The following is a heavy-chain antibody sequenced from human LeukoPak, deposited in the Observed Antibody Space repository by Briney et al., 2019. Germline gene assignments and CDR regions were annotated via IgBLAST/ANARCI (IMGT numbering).Heavy chain of an antibody. D-gene: IGHD6-25*01. J-gene: IGHJ4*02. CDR1: GFTFSSHW. CDR3: LGSADRG. V-gene: IGHV3-7*01. Sequence: GGSLRLSCADSGFTFSSHWMNWVRQASGRGLEWVGNINPDGSETYYVDFMKGRFTISRDNAKDSVYLQMNTLRVEDTAVYYCLGSADRGWGQGTLVTVSS. CDR2: INPDGSET.